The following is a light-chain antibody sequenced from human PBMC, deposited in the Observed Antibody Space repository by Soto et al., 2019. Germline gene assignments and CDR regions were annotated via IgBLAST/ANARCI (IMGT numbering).Light chain of an antibody. J-gene: IGLJ1*01. CDR2: EVY. CDR1: NSDVGAYKY. Sequence: QSVLTQPASVSGSPGQSITISCIGTNSDVGAYKYVSWYQQQPDKAPKLMIYEVYNRPSGVPDRFSGSKSDNTASLTISGLQADDEADYFCSSYADINNYVFGSGTKVTVL. V-gene: IGLV2-8*01. CDR3: SSYADINNYV.